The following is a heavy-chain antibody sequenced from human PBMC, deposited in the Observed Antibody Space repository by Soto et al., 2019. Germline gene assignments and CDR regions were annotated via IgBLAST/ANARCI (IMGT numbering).Heavy chain of an antibody. CDR2: VYYTGIT. CDR3: ARHHEYCSGGTCYVVDY. J-gene: IGHJ4*02. Sequence: WTWIRQPPGKELEWIGYVYYTGITNYSPSLESRVTMSLDTSKSQFSLMLSSVTAADTAVYYCARHHEYCSGGTCYVVDYWVPGTLVTVSS. D-gene: IGHD2-15*01. V-gene: IGHV4-59*08.